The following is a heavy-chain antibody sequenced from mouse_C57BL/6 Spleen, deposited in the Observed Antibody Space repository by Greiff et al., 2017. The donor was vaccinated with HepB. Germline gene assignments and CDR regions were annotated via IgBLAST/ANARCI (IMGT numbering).Heavy chain of an antibody. Sequence: QVQLKQPGAELVKPGASVKVSCKASGYTFTSYWMHWVKQRPGQGLEWIGRIHPSDSDTNYNQKFKGKATLTVDKSSSTAYMQLSSLTSEDSAVYYCAIPYYSNPFAYWGQGTLVTVSA. D-gene: IGHD2-5*01. J-gene: IGHJ3*01. CDR3: AIPYYSNPFAY. CDR2: IHPSDSDT. V-gene: IGHV1-74*01. CDR1: GYTFTSYW.